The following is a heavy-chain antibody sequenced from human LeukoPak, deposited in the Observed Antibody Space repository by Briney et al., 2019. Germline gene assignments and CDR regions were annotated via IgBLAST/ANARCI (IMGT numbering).Heavy chain of an antibody. V-gene: IGHV1-3*01. CDR2: INAGNGNT. Sequence: ASVKVSCKASGYTFTSYAMHWVRQAPGQRLEWMGWINAGNGNTKYSQKFQGRVTITRDTSASTAYMELSSLRSEDTAVYYCARVGAAAGPYYFDYWGLGTLVTVSS. D-gene: IGHD6-13*01. CDR3: ARVGAAAGPYYFDY. J-gene: IGHJ4*02. CDR1: GYTFTSYA.